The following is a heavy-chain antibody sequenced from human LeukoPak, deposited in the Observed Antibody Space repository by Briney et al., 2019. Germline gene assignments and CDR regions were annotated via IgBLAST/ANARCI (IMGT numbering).Heavy chain of an antibody. CDR1: GYTFTGYY. Sequence: ASVKVSCKASGYTFTGYYMHWVRQAPGQGLEWMGWINPNSGGTNYAQKFQGRVTMTRDTPISTAYMELSRLRSDDTAVYYCARDRAFLYYGSGSYTLLDYWGQGTLVTVSS. J-gene: IGHJ4*02. V-gene: IGHV1-2*02. CDR2: INPNSGGT. CDR3: ARDRAFLYYGSGSYTLLDY. D-gene: IGHD3-10*01.